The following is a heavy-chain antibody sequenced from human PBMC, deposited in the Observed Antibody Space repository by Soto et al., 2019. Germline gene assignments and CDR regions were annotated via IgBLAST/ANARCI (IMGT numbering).Heavy chain of an antibody. D-gene: IGHD3-10*01. CDR1: GYTFTSCG. CDR3: ARDPNYYGSGSYIWFDP. CDR2: ISVYNGKT. V-gene: IGHV1-18*01. Sequence: QVQLVQSGAEVKKPGASVKVSCKASGYTFTSCGISWVRQAPGQGLEWMGWISVYNGKTNYAQKLQGRVTMTTDTSTSTAYMELRSLRSDDTAVYYCARDPNYYGSGSYIWFDPWGQGTLVTVSS. J-gene: IGHJ5*02.